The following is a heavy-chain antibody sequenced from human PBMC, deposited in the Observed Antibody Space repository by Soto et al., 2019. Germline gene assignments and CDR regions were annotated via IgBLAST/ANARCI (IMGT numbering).Heavy chain of an antibody. CDR2: INAGNGNT. D-gene: IGHD6-19*01. CDR1: GYTFTSYA. CDR3: ARDSPGVVEVAGIFDY. J-gene: IGHJ4*02. V-gene: IGHV1-3*01. Sequence: GASVKVSCKASGYTFTSYAMHWVRQAPGQRLEWMGWINAGNGNTKYSQKFQGRVTITRDTSASTAYMELSSLRSEDTAVYYCARDSPGVVEVAGIFDYWGQGILVTVSS.